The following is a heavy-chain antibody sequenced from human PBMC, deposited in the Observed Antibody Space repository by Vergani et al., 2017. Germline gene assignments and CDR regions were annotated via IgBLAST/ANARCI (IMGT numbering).Heavy chain of an antibody. CDR2: IYYSGKT. CDR1: DFISNGHY. CDR3: ARREGNAWQFDF. D-gene: IGHD2-2*01. J-gene: IGHJ4*02. Sequence: QVQLQESGPGLVKPSETLSLICDVFDFISNGHYWGWIRQPPGKGLEWIGSIYYSGKTYYNPSLKSRVTISVDTSKNHFSLKLSSVTASDTAVYYCARREGNAWQFDFWGQGALVTVSS. V-gene: IGHV4-38-2*01.